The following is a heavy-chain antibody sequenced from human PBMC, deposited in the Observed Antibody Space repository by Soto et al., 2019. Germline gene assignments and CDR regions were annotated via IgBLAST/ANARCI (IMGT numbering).Heavy chain of an antibody. CDR2: ISGSGGST. CDR3: ASYIVVVPAALDV. J-gene: IGHJ6*02. D-gene: IGHD2-2*01. V-gene: IGHV3-23*01. Sequence: HPGGSLRLSCAASGFTFSSYAMSWVRQAPGKGLEWVSAISGSGGSTYYADSVKGRFTISRDNAKNTLYLQMNSLRAEDTAVYYCASYIVVVPAALDVWGQGTTVTVSS. CDR1: GFTFSSYA.